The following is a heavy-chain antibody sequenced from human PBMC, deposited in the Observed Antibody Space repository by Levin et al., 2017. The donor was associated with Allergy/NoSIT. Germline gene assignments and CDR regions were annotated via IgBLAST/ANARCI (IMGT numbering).Heavy chain of an antibody. CDR3: ARGSYTSTWY. D-gene: IGHD6-13*01. V-gene: IGHV6-1*01. CDR1: GDSVSSTSAA. CDR2: TYYRSRWYY. J-gene: IGHJ4*02. Sequence: SQTLSLTCAISGDSVSSTSAAWSWIRQSPSRGLEWLGRTYYRSRWYYEYAVSVKSRITINPDTSKNQFSLHLNSVTPEDTAVYYCARGSYTSTWYWGQGILVTVSS.